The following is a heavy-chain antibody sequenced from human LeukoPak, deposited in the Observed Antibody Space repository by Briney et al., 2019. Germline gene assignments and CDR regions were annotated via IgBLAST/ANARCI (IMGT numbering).Heavy chain of an antibody. CDR1: DGSITNYD. Sequence: SETLSLTCTVSDGSITNYDWSWVRQPPGKGLEFIGHVHYSGTANYNTSLRSRVTISIDTSKKPFFLKLKSVTAADTAVYYWARGYGDFRVEGRYFHSWGQGTLVTVSS. CDR3: ARGYGDFRVEGRYFHS. CDR2: VHYSGTA. D-gene: IGHD4-17*01. J-gene: IGHJ4*02. V-gene: IGHV4-59*01.